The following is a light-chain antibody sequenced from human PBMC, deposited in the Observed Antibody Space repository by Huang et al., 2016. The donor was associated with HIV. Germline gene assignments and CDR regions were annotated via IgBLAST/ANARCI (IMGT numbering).Light chain of an antibody. J-gene: IGKJ2*01. V-gene: IGKV3-15*01. Sequence: IVMTQSPATLSVSPGERVTLSCRASRSVGNNLAWYQQKVGHPPRLLIYGASTRATGIAARFSGGGSGTDFTLTISSLQSEDFAVYYCQQYNDWPPWYTFGQGTKLEIK. CDR2: GAS. CDR3: QQYNDWPPWYT. CDR1: RSVGNN.